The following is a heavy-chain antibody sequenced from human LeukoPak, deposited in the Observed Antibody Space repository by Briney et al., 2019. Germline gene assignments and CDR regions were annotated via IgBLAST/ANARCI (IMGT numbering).Heavy chain of an antibody. Sequence: ASVKVSCKASGYTFTSYGISWVRQAPGQGLEWMGWISAYNGNTNYAQKLQGRVTMTTDTSTSTAYMELRSLRSDDTAVYYCARVSSIVGATTLDYWGQGTLVTDSS. CDR2: ISAYNGNT. D-gene: IGHD1-26*01. J-gene: IGHJ4*02. CDR1: GYTFTSYG. V-gene: IGHV1-18*01. CDR3: ARVSSIVGATTLDY.